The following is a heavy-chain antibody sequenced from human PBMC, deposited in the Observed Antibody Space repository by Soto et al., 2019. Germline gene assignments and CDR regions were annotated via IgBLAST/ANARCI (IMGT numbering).Heavy chain of an antibody. CDR2: IIPIFGTA. V-gene: IGHV1-69*13. D-gene: IGHD6-13*01. J-gene: IGHJ6*02. Sequence: SVKVSCKASGGTFSSYAISWVRQAPVQGLEWMGGIIPIFGTANYAQKFQGRVTITADESTSTAYMELSSLRSEDTAVYYCARASRSSSWYNYYYYGMDVWGQGTTVTVSS. CDR1: GGTFSSYA. CDR3: ARASRSSSWYNYYYYGMDV.